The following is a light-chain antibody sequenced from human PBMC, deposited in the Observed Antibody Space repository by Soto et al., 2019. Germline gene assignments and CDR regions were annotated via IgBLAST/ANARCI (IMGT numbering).Light chain of an antibody. CDR3: QQYGSSSYT. CDR2: GAS. J-gene: IGKJ2*01. Sequence: EIVLTQSPGTLSLSPGERATLSCRASQSVSSTYLAWYQQNPGQAPRLLIYGASSRATGIPDRFSGSGSGTDFTLTISRLEPEDFAVYFWQQYGSSSYTFGQGTKLELK. CDR1: QSVSSTY. V-gene: IGKV3-20*01.